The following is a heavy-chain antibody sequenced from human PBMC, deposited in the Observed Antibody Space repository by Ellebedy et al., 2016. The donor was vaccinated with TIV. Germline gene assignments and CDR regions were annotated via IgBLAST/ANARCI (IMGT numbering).Heavy chain of an antibody. CDR2: IYHTGRA. CDR3: ARAPGVVVAAVNAFDI. V-gene: IGHV4-4*02. D-gene: IGHD2-15*01. Sequence: MPSETLSPTCAVSRGSIRSCNWWSWARQPPGRGLESIGEIYHTGRANYKPSLKSRFTISVDKSKNHYALKLTSVIAADTAVYYCARAPGVVVAAVNAFDIWGQGTMVTVSS. J-gene: IGHJ3*02. CDR1: RGSIRSCNW.